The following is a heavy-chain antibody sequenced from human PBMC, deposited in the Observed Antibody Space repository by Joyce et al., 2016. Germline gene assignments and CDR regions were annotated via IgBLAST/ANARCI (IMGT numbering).Heavy chain of an antibody. J-gene: IGHJ2*01. CDR1: GGSISSSNW. CDR3: ARISYIWADYYIRYFDI. Sequence: QVQLQESGPGLVKPSGTLSLTCAVSGGSISSSNWWTWVRQPPGKGLEWIWEIYQSVTPHYNPSLSSRVTISLDKSKNQFFLNLTTVTAADTAVYYCARISYIWADYYIRYFDIWGRGTLVAVSS. D-gene: IGHD3-9*01. CDR2: IYQSVTP. V-gene: IGHV4-4*02.